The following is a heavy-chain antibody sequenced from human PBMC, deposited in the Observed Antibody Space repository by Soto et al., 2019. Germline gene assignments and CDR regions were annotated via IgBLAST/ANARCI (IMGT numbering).Heavy chain of an antibody. Sequence: SEALSLTCTVSGASISGFYWIWIRKSAGKGLEWIGRIYATGTTDYNPSLKSRVMMSVDTSKKQFSLKLRSVTAADTAVYYCVRDGTKTLRDWFDPWGQGISVTVSS. CDR2: IYATGTT. D-gene: IGHD1-1*01. J-gene: IGHJ5*02. CDR3: VRDGTKTLRDWFDP. V-gene: IGHV4-4*07. CDR1: GASISGFY.